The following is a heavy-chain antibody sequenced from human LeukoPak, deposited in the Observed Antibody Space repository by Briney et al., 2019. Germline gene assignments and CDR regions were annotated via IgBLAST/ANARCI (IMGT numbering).Heavy chain of an antibody. CDR3: ARAPRRGYSGYVPFDY. CDR2: INHSGST. D-gene: IGHD5-12*01. V-gene: IGHV4-34*01. Sequence: SETLSLTCAVYGGSFSGYYWSWIRQPPGKGLEWIGEINHSGSTNYNPSLKSRVTISVDTSKNQFSLKLSSVTAADTAVYYCARAPRRGYSGYVPFDYWGQGTLVTDSS. CDR1: GGSFSGYY. J-gene: IGHJ4*02.